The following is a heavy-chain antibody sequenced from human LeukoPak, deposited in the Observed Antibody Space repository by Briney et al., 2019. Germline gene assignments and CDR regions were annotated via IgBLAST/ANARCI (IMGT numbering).Heavy chain of an antibody. CDR3: ARVDHYGSGSYYDY. D-gene: IGHD3-10*01. V-gene: IGHV1-69*04. CDR2: IIPILGIA. J-gene: IGHJ4*02. CDR1: GGTFSSYA. Sequence: SVKVSCKASGGTFSSYAISWVRQAPGQGLEWMGRIIPILGIANYAQKFQGSVTITADKSTSTAYMELSSLRSEDPAVYYCARVDHYGSGSYYDYWGQGTLVTVSS.